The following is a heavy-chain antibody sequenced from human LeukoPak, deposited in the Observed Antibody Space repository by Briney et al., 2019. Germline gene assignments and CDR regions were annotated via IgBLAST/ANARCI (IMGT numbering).Heavy chain of an antibody. J-gene: IGHJ4*02. CDR3: ARRGTYYYGSGSYAFDY. CDR1: GYAFTTYW. D-gene: IGHD3-10*01. Sequence: GESLKISGKGSGYAFTTYWTAWVGQLPGKGLGWLGFIFPGDSDTRYSPSFQGQVTISADKSISTAYLQWSSPKASDTAMYYCARRGTYYYGSGSYAFDYWGQGTLVTVSS. V-gene: IGHV5-51*01. CDR2: IFPGDSDT.